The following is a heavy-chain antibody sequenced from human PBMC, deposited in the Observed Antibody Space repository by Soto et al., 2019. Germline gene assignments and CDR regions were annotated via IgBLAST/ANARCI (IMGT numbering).Heavy chain of an antibody. J-gene: IGHJ4*02. D-gene: IGHD2-21*02. CDR2: ISYDGSSK. CDR3: GRDRGLLWFFVDY. CDR1: GFTFSNYA. Sequence: PGGSLRLSCAASGFTFSNYAMHWVRQAPGKGLEWVAVISYDGSSKYYADSVKGRFTISRDNSKNTLYLQMNGLRAEDTAVYYCGRDRGLLWFFVDYWGQGTVVTVSS. V-gene: IGHV3-30-3*01.